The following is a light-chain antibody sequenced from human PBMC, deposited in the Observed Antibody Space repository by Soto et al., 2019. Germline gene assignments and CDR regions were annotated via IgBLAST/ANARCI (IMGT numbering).Light chain of an antibody. Sequence: QSVLTQPRSVSGSPGQSVTISCTGTSSDIGGSNYVSWYQHHPGKAPKLMIYDVSKRPSGVPDRFSGSKSGNTASLTISGLQAEDEADYSCSSSAGGFTGVFGGGTKLTVL. CDR3: SSSAGGFTGV. CDR2: DVS. J-gene: IGLJ3*02. V-gene: IGLV2-11*01. CDR1: SSDIGGSNY.